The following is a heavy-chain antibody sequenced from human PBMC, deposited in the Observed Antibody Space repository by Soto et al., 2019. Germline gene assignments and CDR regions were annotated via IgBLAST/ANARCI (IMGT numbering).Heavy chain of an antibody. V-gene: IGHV3-30-3*01. CDR3: ARELSNWFDP. Sequence: GSLRLSCAASGFTFSSYAMHWVRQAPGKGLEWVAVISYDGSNKYYADSVKGRFTISRDNSKNTLYLQMNSLRAEDTAVYYCARELSNWFDPWGQGTLVTVSS. CDR1: GFTFSSYA. J-gene: IGHJ5*02. CDR2: ISYDGSNK.